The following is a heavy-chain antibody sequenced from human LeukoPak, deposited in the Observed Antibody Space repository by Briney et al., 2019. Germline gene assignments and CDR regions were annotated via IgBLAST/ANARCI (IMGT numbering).Heavy chain of an antibody. Sequence: PGGSLRFSCTVSGFTVSSNSMSWVRQAPGKGLEWVSFIYSGTIHYSDSVKGRFTISRDNSKNTLYLQMNSLRTEDTDVYYCARDRTGYSYGKGTVYWGQGTLVTVSS. CDR1: GFTVSSNS. J-gene: IGHJ4*02. CDR2: IYSGTI. CDR3: ARDRTGYSYGKGTVY. V-gene: IGHV3-66*03. D-gene: IGHD5-18*01.